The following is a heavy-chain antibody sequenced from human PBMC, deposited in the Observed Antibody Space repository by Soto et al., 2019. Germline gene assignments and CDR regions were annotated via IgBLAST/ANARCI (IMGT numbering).Heavy chain of an antibody. CDR1: GFTFSSYA. D-gene: IGHD4-17*01. J-gene: IGHJ6*02. CDR2: ISGSGGST. CDR3: AKGPNYGDYVYYSYGMDV. Sequence: GGSLRLSCAASGFTFSSYAMSWVRQAPGKGLEWVSAISGSGGSTYYADSVKGRFTISRDNSKNTLYLQMNSLRAEDTAVYYCAKGPNYGDYVYYSYGMDVWGQGTTVTVSS. V-gene: IGHV3-23*01.